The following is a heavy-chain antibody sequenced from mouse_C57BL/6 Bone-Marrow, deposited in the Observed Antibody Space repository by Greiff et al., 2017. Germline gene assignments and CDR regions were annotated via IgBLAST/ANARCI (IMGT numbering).Heavy chain of an antibody. D-gene: IGHD4-1*02. Sequence: QVQLQQPGAELVKPGASVKMSCKASGYTFTSYWITWVKQRPGQGLEWIGDIYPGSGSTNYNGKFKSKATLTVDTSSSTAYMQLSSLTSEDSAVYDCARDPNWDAYAMDYWGQGTSVTVSS. V-gene: IGHV1-55*01. J-gene: IGHJ4*01. CDR1: GYTFTSYW. CDR3: ARDPNWDAYAMDY. CDR2: IYPGSGST.